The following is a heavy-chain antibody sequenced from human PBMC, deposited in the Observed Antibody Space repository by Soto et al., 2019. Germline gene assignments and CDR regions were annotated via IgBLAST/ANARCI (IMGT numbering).Heavy chain of an antibody. CDR3: AALVSAVSTY. Sequence: GGSLRLSCAASGFTFSNFAMGWVRQAPGKGLEWVSTISATGGNTYYADSVKGRFTISRDNPKSTLYLQMSSLRADDTAVYYCAALVSAVSTYWGQGTLVTVSS. D-gene: IGHD6-13*01. CDR2: ISATGGNT. J-gene: IGHJ4*02. V-gene: IGHV3-23*01. CDR1: GFTFSNFA.